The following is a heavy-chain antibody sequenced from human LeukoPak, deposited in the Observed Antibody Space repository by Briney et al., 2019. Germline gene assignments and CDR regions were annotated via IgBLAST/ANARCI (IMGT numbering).Heavy chain of an antibody. Sequence: SETLSLTCSVSGVSISSSAYYWAWIRQPPGKGLEWIGSIYYSVSSHYNPSLKSRVTISVDTSKNQFSLKLSSVTAADTAVYYCARGRNWNYESHFDYWGQGTLVTVSS. D-gene: IGHD1-7*01. CDR2: IYYSVSS. J-gene: IGHJ4*02. CDR1: GVSISSSAYY. CDR3: ARGRNWNYESHFDY. V-gene: IGHV4-39*07.